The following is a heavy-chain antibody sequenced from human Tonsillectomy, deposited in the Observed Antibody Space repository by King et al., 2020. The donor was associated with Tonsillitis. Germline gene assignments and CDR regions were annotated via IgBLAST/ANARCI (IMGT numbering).Heavy chain of an antibody. CDR3: ARLSGWNYANFDY. CDR1: GGSFSGYS. J-gene: IGHJ4*02. D-gene: IGHD1-7*01. Sequence: VQLQQWGAGLLKPSETLSLTCAVFGGSFSGYSWSCIRQPPGKGLEGVGEINHGGSTSYNPSLKSRVTISIETSKNQFSLKLSSVTAADTAVYYCARLSGWNYANFDYWGQGTLVTVSS. V-gene: IGHV4-34*01. CDR2: INHGGST.